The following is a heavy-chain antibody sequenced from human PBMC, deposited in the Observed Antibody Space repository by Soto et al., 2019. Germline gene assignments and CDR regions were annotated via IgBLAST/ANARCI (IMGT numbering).Heavy chain of an antibody. CDR2: IYYTGIT. CDR1: GGSFSNYH. J-gene: IGHJ6*02. Sequence: QVQLQESGPGLVKPSETLSLTCTVSGGSFSNYHWTWIRQPPGKGLEWIGYIYYTGITSYNPALESRLTISVDTSKNQFSLRLSSVTAEDTAVYYCSRKAATGTRYGLDVWGQGTTVTVSS. CDR3: SRKAATGTRYGLDV. D-gene: IGHD6-13*01. V-gene: IGHV4-59*01.